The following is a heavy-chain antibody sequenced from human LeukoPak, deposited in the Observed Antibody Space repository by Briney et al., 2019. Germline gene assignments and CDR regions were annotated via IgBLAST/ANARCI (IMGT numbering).Heavy chain of an antibody. J-gene: IGHJ4*02. V-gene: IGHV3-7*01. CDR2: IKQEGSDE. D-gene: IGHD5-18*01. CDR1: AFTFSNYW. Sequence: GGSLRLSCAASAFTFSNYWMSWVRQAPGKGLEWVASIKQEGSDEYYVDSVKGRFTISRDNAKNSLYLQMNSLRAEDTAVYYCARTYSYGPPRGFDYWGQGTLVTVSS. CDR3: ARTYSYGPPRGFDY.